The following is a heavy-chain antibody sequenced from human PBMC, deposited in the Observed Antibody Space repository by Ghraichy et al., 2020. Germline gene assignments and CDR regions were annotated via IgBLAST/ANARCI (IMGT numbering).Heavy chain of an antibody. CDR2: ISHNGRAT. J-gene: IGHJ4*02. Sequence: GGSLRLSCAGSGFMFSDHYMSWIRQAPGKGLEWVSYISHNGRATYHADSVKGRFTISRDNAKNSLYLQMNSLRADDTAVYYCAREEKRLFGSVDYWGQGTLVTVSS. CDR3: AREEKRLFGSVDY. D-gene: IGHD6-25*01. V-gene: IGHV3-11*01. CDR1: GFMFSDHY.